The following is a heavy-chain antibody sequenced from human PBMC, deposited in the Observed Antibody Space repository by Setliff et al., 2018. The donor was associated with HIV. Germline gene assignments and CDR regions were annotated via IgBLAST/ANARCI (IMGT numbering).Heavy chain of an antibody. CDR2: IYYSGST. Sequence: PSETLSLTCTVSGGSISSSYWSWIRQPPGKGLEWIGYIYYSGSTNYNPSLKSRVTISVDTSKNQFSLKLSSVTAADTAVYYCARSLVPSGYYYGRHAFDIWGQGTKVTVS. V-gene: IGHV4-59*08. CDR1: GGSISSSY. CDR3: ARSLVPSGYYYGRHAFDI. D-gene: IGHD3-22*01. J-gene: IGHJ3*02.